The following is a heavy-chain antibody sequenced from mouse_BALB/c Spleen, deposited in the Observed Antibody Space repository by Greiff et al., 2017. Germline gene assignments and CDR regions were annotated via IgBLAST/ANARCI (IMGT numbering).Heavy chain of an antibody. D-gene: IGHD1-2*01. CDR2: IYPGDGDT. J-gene: IGHJ4*01. CDR1: GYAFSSSW. Sequence: QVQLQQSGPELVKPGASVKISCKASGYAFSSSWMNWVKQRPGQGLEWIGRIYPGDGDTNYNGKFKGKATLTADKSSSTAYMQLSSLTSVDSAVYFCARERRAMDYWGQGTSVTVSS. V-gene: IGHV1-82*01. CDR3: ARERRAMDY.